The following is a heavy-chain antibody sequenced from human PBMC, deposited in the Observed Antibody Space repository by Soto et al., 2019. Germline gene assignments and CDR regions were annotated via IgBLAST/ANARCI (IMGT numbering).Heavy chain of an antibody. V-gene: IGHV3-30*18. CDR3: AKDQGRQLWPTGVFDY. D-gene: IGHD5-18*01. J-gene: IGHJ4*02. CDR1: GFTFSSYG. CDR2: ISYDGSNK. Sequence: QVQLVESGGGGVQPGRSLRLSCAASGFTFSSYGMHWVRQATGKGLEWVAVISYDGSNKYYADSVKGRFTISRDNSKNTFYLQMDSLRAEDTAVYYCAKDQGRQLWPTGVFDYWGQGTLVTVSS.